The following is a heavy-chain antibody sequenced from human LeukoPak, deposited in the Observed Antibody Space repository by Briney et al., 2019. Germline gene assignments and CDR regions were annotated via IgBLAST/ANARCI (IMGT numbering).Heavy chain of an antibody. V-gene: IGHV3-23*01. J-gene: IGHJ4*02. CDR1: GFSFSSYA. CDR2: ISGSGDST. Sequence: GGSLRLSCAASGFSFSSYAIHWVRQAPGKGLEWVSAISGSGDSTYYPDSVKGRFTISRDNSKNTLYLQMNSLRAEDTAVYYCARDRGGYYGYWGQGTLVTVSS. D-gene: IGHD3-22*01. CDR3: ARDRGGYYGY.